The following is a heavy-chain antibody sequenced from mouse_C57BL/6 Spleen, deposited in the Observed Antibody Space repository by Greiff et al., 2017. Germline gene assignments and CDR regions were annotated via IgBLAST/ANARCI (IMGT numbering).Heavy chain of an antibody. Sequence: EVHLVESEGGLVQPGSSMKLSCTASGFTFSDYYMAWVRQVPEKGLEWVANINYDGSSTYYLDSLKSRFIISRDNAKNILYLQMSSLKSEDTATYYCARGPYSKAFDYWGQGTTLTVSS. CDR1: GFTFSDYY. D-gene: IGHD2-5*01. CDR2: INYDGSST. CDR3: ARGPYSKAFDY. V-gene: IGHV5-16*01. J-gene: IGHJ2*01.